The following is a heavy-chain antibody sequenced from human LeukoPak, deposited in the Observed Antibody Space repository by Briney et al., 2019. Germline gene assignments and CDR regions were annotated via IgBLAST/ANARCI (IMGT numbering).Heavy chain of an antibody. J-gene: IGHJ4*02. CDR2: IYYSGRT. V-gene: IGHV4-59*01. Sequence: SETLSLTCTVSGGSISSNYWSWIRQPPGKGLEWIAYIYYSGRTNYNPSLQSRVTISVDTSKNQFSLKLTSVTAADTALYYCARGTHYNDSSGFFSLDYWGQGTLVTVSS. D-gene: IGHD3-22*01. CDR1: GGSISSNY. CDR3: ARGTHYNDSSGFFSLDY.